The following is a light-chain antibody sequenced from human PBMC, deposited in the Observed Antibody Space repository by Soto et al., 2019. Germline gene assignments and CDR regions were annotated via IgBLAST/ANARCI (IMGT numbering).Light chain of an antibody. CDR3: QHANSFPYT. CDR1: QYISNK. Sequence: DIQMTQSPYSVSASVGDRVTITCRASQYISNKLAWYQQTPGKAPNLLIYAASSLQGGVTSRFSGSGSGTDFTLTISSLQPEDVATYYCQHANSFPYTFGQGTKLEI. V-gene: IGKV1-12*01. CDR2: AAS. J-gene: IGKJ2*01.